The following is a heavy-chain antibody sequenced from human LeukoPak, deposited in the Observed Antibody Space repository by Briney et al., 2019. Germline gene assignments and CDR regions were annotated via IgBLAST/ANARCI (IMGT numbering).Heavy chain of an antibody. D-gene: IGHD3-10*01. V-gene: IGHV4-34*01. CDR2: INHSGST. J-gene: IGHJ5*02. Sequence: PSETLSLTCAVYGGSFSGYYWSWIRQPPGKGLEWIGEINHSGSTNYNPSLKSRVTMSVDTSKNQFSLKLSSVTAVDTAVYYCARVNYYGSGDNWFDPWGQGTLVTVAS. CDR1: GGSFSGYY. CDR3: ARVNYYGSGDNWFDP.